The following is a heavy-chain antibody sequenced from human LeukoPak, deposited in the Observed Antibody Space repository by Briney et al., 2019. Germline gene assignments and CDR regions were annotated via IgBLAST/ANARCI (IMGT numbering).Heavy chain of an antibody. J-gene: IGHJ4*02. D-gene: IGHD1-26*01. Sequence: GGSLRLPCVASGFTVSVNYMSWVRQAPGKGLEWVSVLYSSGSTNYADSVKGRFTISRDTSENTLHLQMNSLRAEDTAVYYCAAKGNGYSGSYVFAHWGQGTLVTVSS. V-gene: IGHV3-66*01. CDR2: LYSSGST. CDR3: AAKGNGYSGSYVFAH. CDR1: GFTVSVNY.